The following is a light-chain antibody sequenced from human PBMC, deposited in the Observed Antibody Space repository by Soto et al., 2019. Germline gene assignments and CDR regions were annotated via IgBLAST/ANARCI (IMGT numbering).Light chain of an antibody. CDR3: CSSAGSSTHV. CDR2: EVS. V-gene: IGLV2-23*02. Sequence: QSALTQPASVSGSPGQSITISFTGTSGGVGYYNFVSWYQQHPGKAPKLMIYEVSKRHSGVSNHFSGSKSGSTAYLTISGPQADDEADYYCCSSAGSSTHVFGTGTKVTVL. CDR1: SGGVGYYNF. J-gene: IGLJ1*01.